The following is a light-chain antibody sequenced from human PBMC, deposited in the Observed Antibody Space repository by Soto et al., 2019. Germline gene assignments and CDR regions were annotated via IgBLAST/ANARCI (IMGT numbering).Light chain of an antibody. CDR2: GAS. Sequence: EIVMTQSPATLSVSPGERATLSCRASQPISNALAWYQHKPGQAPRLLIHGASTRATGIPARFGGSGSGTEFTFTISSLQSEDFAVYYCHQYNNRPPWAFGQGTKVDIK. CDR3: HQYNNRPPWA. CDR1: QPISNA. J-gene: IGKJ1*01. V-gene: IGKV3-15*01.